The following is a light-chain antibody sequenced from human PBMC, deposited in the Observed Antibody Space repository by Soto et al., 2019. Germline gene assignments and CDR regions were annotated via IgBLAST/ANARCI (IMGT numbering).Light chain of an antibody. Sequence: IVMTQSPDSLAVSLGERATINCKSSQTVLDSSNNNDYLTWYQQKPGQPPKLLIYWSSTREFGFPDRFSGSGSGPAFKLTLSRLKAEDVAVYYCQQYYSTPRTFGHGTKVELK. V-gene: IGKV4-1*01. CDR1: QTVLDSSNNNDY. CDR3: QQYYSTPRT. J-gene: IGKJ1*01. CDR2: WSS.